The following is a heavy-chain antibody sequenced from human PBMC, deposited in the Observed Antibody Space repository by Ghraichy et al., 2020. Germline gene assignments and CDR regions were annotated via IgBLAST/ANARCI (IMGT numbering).Heavy chain of an antibody. D-gene: IGHD3-9*01. Sequence: SETLSLTCTVSGGSISSSSYYWGWIRQPPGKGLEWIGSMYYRGSTYYNPSLKSRVTISVDTSKNQFSLKLRSVTAADTAVYNCASGPTYYDILTGYSRDPFDYWGQGTLATVSS. CDR3: ASGPTYYDILTGYSRDPFDY. CDR1: GGSISSSSYY. V-gene: IGHV4-39*01. CDR2: MYYRGST. J-gene: IGHJ4*02.